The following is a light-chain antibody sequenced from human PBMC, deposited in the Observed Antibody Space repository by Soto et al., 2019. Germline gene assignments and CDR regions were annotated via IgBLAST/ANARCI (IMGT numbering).Light chain of an antibody. CDR2: AAS. Sequence: DIQLTPSPSFLSASVRAPVTITCRASQGIRSSLAWYQQRPGRAPDLLIYAASTLHSGVPSRFGCSGSGTEFTLTISSLQLEDFATYYCQHHHLCPPFTFGRGTKVDIK. J-gene: IGKJ2*01. CDR3: QHHHLCPPFT. CDR1: QGIRSS. V-gene: IGKV1-9*01.